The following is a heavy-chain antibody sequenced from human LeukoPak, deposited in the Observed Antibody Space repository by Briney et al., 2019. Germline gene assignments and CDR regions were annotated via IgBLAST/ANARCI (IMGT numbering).Heavy chain of an antibody. CDR1: GFTFSSYA. CDR2: ISGSGGST. CDR3: AKDTSGSYYQYYFDY. Sequence: GGSLRLSCAASGFTFSSYAMSWVRQDPGKGLEWVSAISGSGGSTYYADSVKGRFTISRDNSKNTLYLQMNSLRAEDTAVYYCAKDTSGSYYQYYFDYWGQGTLVTVSS. D-gene: IGHD1-26*01. V-gene: IGHV3-23*01. J-gene: IGHJ4*02.